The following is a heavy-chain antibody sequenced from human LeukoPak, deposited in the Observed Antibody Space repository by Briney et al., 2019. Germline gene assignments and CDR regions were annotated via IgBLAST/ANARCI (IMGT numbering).Heavy chain of an antibody. CDR3: ARAGYSYGTESWFDH. Sequence: ASVKVSCKASGYTFTSYYMHWVRQAPGQGLEWRGGINPTGGSTSYAQKFQGRVTMTRDTSTSTVYMELSSLRSEDTAVYYCARAGYSYGTESWFDHWGQGTLVTVSS. J-gene: IGHJ5*02. CDR2: INPTGGST. CDR1: GYTFTSYY. V-gene: IGHV1-46*01. D-gene: IGHD5-18*01.